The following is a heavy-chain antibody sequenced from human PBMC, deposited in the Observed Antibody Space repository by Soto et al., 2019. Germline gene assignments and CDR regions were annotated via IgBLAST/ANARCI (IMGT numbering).Heavy chain of an antibody. CDR2: IYYSGST. D-gene: IGHD3-9*01. CDR3: ARTLSRPDILTGYYNPNWFDP. V-gene: IGHV4-31*03. Sequence: PSENLSLTCTVSGGSTSSGGYYWSWIRQHPGKGLEWIGYIYYSGSTYYNPSLKSRVTISVDTSKNQFSLKLSSVTAADTAVYYCARTLSRPDILTGYYNPNWFDPWGQGTLVTVSS. J-gene: IGHJ5*02. CDR1: GGSTSSGGYY.